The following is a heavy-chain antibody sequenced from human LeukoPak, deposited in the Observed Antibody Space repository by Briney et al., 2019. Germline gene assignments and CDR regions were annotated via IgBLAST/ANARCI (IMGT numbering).Heavy chain of an antibody. CDR2: IYYSGST. J-gene: IGHJ1*01. V-gene: IGHV4-59*01. CDR1: GGSISSYY. D-gene: IGHD6-13*01. CDR3: ARVLAGAAAAEH. Sequence: SETLSLTCTVSGGSISSYYWSWIRQPPGKGLEWIGYIYYSGSTNYNPSLKSRVTISVDTSKNQFSLKLSSATAADTAVYYCARVLAGAAAAEHWGQGTLVTVSS.